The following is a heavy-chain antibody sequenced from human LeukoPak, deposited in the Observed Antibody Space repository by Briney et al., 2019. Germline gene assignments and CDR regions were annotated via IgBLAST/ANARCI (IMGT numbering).Heavy chain of an antibody. V-gene: IGHV4-4*07. D-gene: IGHD4-17*01. Sequence: PSETLSLTCTVSGGSISSFYWGWIRQPAGKGLEWIGRIYTSGSTNYNTSLKSRVTMSVDTSKNQFSLELSSVTAADTAVYYCAKDTYGVYGSPNWFDPWGQGTLVTVSS. CDR3: AKDTYGVYGSPNWFDP. J-gene: IGHJ5*02. CDR2: IYTSGST. CDR1: GGSISSFY.